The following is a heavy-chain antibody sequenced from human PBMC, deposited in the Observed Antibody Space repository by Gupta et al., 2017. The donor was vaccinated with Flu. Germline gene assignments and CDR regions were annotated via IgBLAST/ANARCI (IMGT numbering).Heavy chain of an antibody. D-gene: IGHD3-22*01. Sequence: EVQLVESGGGLVQPGGSLRLSCAASGLNLSTYYIDWVRKAPGKGLEWVGRTKDKTNSYTTEYAASVKGRFTISSDDSKNLVHLQMNSLKTEDTAVYYCAREGDSSGPDFDYWGQGTLVTVSS. V-gene: IGHV3-72*01. CDR2: TKDKTNSYTT. J-gene: IGHJ4*02. CDR1: GLNLSTYY. CDR3: AREGDSSGPDFDY.